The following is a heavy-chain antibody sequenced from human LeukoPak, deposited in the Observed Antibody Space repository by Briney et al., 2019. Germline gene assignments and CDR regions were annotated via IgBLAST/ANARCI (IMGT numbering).Heavy chain of an antibody. J-gene: IGHJ5*02. V-gene: IGHV3-53*01. Sequence: GGSLRLSCAASGFSVSTKYMSWGRQAPGKGLEWVSIINVGGDTYYADSVKGRFTISRDTSKNTVYLQMDNLRAKDTAVYYCARGQGFLLDLWGQGTLVTVSS. CDR1: GFSVSTKY. CDR3: ARGQGFLLDL. CDR2: INVGGDT. D-gene: IGHD3-10*01.